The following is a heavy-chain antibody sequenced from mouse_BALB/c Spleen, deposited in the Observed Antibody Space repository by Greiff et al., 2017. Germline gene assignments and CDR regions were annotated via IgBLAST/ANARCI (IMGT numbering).Heavy chain of an antibody. Sequence: QVQLKESGPGLVAPSQSLSITCTVSGFSLTSYGVSWVRQRPGKGLEWLGVIWGDGSTNYHSAIISRLSISKDNSKSQGFLKLNSRQTDDTATYYCAKVLLHFYYALDYWGQGTSVTVSS. J-gene: IGHJ4*01. CDR2: IWGDGST. CDR3: AKVLLHFYYALDY. V-gene: IGHV2-3*01. CDR1: GFSLTSYG. D-gene: IGHD1-1*01.